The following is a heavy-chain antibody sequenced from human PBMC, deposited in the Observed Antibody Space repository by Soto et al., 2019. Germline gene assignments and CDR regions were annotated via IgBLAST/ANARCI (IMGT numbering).Heavy chain of an antibody. CDR2: ISYDGSNK. Sequence: GGSLRLSCAASGFTFSIYGMNWVRHAPGKGLEWVAAISYDGSNKYYADSVKGRFTISRDNSKNTLYLQMNSLRAEGIAVYYCAKDFYYDFWSGPEFDYWGQGTLVTVSS. J-gene: IGHJ4*02. CDR3: AKDFYYDFWSGPEFDY. V-gene: IGHV3-30*18. CDR1: GFTFSIYG. D-gene: IGHD3-3*01.